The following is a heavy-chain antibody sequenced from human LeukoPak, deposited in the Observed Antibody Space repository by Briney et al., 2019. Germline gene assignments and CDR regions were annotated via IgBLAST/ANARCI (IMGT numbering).Heavy chain of an antibody. Sequence: TPSGTLSLTCTVSGGSISSGGYYWSWIRQPPGKGLEWIGYIYHSGSTYYNPSLKSRVTISVDTSKNQFSLKLSSVTAADTAVYYCAREKDFPTWYFDLWGRGTLVTVSS. CDR3: AREKDFPTWYFDL. CDR2: IYHSGST. D-gene: IGHD3-3*01. CDR1: GGSISSGGYY. J-gene: IGHJ2*01. V-gene: IGHV4-30-2*01.